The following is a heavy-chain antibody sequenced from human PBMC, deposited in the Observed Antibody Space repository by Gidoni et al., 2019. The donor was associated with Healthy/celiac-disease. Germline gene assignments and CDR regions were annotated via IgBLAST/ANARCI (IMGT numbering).Heavy chain of an antibody. CDR3: ARGRPQERVPLWY. D-gene: IGHD2-21*01. CDR1: GFTFSSYE. V-gene: IGHV3-48*03. CDR2: ISSSGSTI. Sequence: EVQLVESGGGLVQPGGSLRLSCAASGFTFSSYEMNWVRQAPGKGLEWVSYISSSGSTIYYADSVKGRFTISRDNAKNSLYLQMNSLRAEDTAVYYCARGRPQERVPLWYWGQGTLVTVSS. J-gene: IGHJ4*02.